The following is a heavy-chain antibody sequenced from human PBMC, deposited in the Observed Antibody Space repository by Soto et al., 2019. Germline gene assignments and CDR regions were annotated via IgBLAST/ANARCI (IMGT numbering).Heavy chain of an antibody. J-gene: IGHJ5*02. V-gene: IGHV3-11*01. D-gene: IGHD2-21*01. Sequence: YYWAWLRQPPGKGLEWVSCISSSGSTIYYADSVKGRFTISRDNAKNSLYLQMNSLRAEDTAVYCCARDKYSSGFDPWGQGTLVTVS. CDR2: ISSSGSTI. CDR3: ARDKYSSGFDP. CDR1: YY.